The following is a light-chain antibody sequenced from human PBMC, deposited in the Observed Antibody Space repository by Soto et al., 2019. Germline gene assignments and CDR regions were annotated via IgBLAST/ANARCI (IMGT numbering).Light chain of an antibody. Sequence: QSVLTQPASVSGSPGQSIAISCTGTSSDVGGYNYVSWYQQHPDKAPKLMIHEVSNRPSGVSDRFSGSKSGNTASLTISGLQADDEADYYCSSHTSYSTRVFRTGTKVTVL. CDR3: SSHTSYSTRV. CDR1: SSDVGGYNY. CDR2: EVS. J-gene: IGLJ1*01. V-gene: IGLV2-14*01.